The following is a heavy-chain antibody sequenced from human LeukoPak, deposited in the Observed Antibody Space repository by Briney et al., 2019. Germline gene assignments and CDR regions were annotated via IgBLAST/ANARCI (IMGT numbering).Heavy chain of an antibody. CDR3: ASRVDIVATIPL. V-gene: IGHV4-30-2*01. CDR2: IYHSGST. D-gene: IGHD5-12*01. CDR1: GGSISSGGYS. Sequence: SETLSLTCADSGGSISSGGYSWSWIRQPPGKGLEWIGYIYHSGSTYYNPSLKSRVTISVDRSKNQFFLKLSSVTAADTAVYYCASRVDIVATIPLWGQGTLVTVSS. J-gene: IGHJ4*02.